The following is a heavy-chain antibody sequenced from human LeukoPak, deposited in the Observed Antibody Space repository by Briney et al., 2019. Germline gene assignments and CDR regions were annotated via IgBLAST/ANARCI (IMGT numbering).Heavy chain of an antibody. Sequence: SETLSLTCTVSGGSISSSSCYWGWIRQSPGKGLEWIGSIYYSGSTYYNPSLKSRVTISVDTSKNQFSLKVRSVTATDTAVYYCARRPRGDYKAWFDPWGQGTLVTVSS. CDR3: ARRPRGDYKAWFDP. J-gene: IGHJ5*02. CDR1: GGSISSSSCY. V-gene: IGHV4-39*01. CDR2: IYYSGST. D-gene: IGHD5-24*01.